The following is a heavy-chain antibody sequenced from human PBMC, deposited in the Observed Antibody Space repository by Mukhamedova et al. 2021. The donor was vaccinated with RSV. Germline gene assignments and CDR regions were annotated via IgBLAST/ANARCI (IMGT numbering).Heavy chain of an antibody. CDR2: INGDGTST. D-gene: IGHD6-19*01. J-gene: IGHJ5*01. Sequence: GEGLMWVSRINGDGTSTNYADSVKGRFTVSRDKAKNTLYLQMNSLRAEDTAVYYCARETYESGWYEDSWGHGTLVIVSS. CDR3: ARETYESGWYEDS. V-gene: IGHV3-74*01.